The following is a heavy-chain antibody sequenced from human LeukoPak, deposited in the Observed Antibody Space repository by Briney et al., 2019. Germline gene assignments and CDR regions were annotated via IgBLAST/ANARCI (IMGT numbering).Heavy chain of an antibody. Sequence: ASVKVSCKATSRISWVRQAPGQGLEWMGWIGSYGGDTYYAQKFQGRVTVTTDPSTSTVYMELRSLRSDDTAVYYCARDLWNFYDDSGYYRDFDSWGQGTLVTVSS. V-gene: IGHV1-18*01. J-gene: IGHJ5*01. CDR3: ARDLWNFYDDSGYYRDFDS. CDR2: IGSYGGDT. CDR1: TSR. D-gene: IGHD3-22*01.